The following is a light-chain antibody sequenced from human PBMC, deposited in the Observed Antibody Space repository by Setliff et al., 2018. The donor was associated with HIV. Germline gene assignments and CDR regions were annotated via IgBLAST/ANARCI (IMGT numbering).Light chain of an antibody. CDR3: QVWDGSSDHYV. V-gene: IGLV3-21*04. CDR1: NIGRKS. Sequence: SYELTQPPSVSVATGTTARITCGGNNIGRKSVHWYQQQPGQAHVLVIYSDNDRPSGIPERFSGSNSGNTATLTISRVEAGDEADYYCQVWDGSSDHYVFGTGTKVTVL. J-gene: IGLJ1*01. CDR2: SDN.